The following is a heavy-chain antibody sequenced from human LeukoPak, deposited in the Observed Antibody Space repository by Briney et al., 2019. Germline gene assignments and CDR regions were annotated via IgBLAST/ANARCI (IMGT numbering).Heavy chain of an antibody. D-gene: IGHD6-19*01. Sequence: PSETLSLTCTVSGGSVSSGSYYWIWLRQPPGMGLEWIGYIYYSGSTNYNPSLKSRVTISVDTSKNQFSLKLSSVTAADTAVYYCASSIAVAGTSGPFDYWGQGTLVTVSS. J-gene: IGHJ4*02. V-gene: IGHV4-61*01. CDR3: ASSIAVAGTSGPFDY. CDR2: IYYSGST. CDR1: GGSVSSGSYY.